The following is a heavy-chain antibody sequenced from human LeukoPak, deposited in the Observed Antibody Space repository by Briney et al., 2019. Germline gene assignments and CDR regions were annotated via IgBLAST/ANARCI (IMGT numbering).Heavy chain of an antibody. Sequence: GESLKISCKGSGYGFTSYWIGWVRQMPGKGLEWMGIIYPGDSDTRYSPSFQGQVTISADKSISTAYLQWSSLKASDTAMYYCARQGGYSYAPDAFDIWGQGTMVTVSS. D-gene: IGHD5-18*01. CDR3: ARQGGYSYAPDAFDI. J-gene: IGHJ3*02. V-gene: IGHV5-51*01. CDR1: GYGFTSYW. CDR2: IYPGDSDT.